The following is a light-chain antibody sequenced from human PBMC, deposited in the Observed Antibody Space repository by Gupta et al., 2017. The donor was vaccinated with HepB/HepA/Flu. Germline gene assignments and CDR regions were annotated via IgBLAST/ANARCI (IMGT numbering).Light chain of an antibody. V-gene: IGLV1-47*02. CDR2: NDN. CDR3: VGWDDSLSGYV. J-gene: IGLJ1*01. CDR1: SSNIGNDN. Sequence: QPVLTQPPSASGTPGQRVTISCSGSSSNIGNDNAYWYQQLPGTAPKLLIYNDNQRPSGVPDRFSGSKSGTTASLAISGLRSEDDADYYCVGWDDSLSGYVFGAGTKVTVL.